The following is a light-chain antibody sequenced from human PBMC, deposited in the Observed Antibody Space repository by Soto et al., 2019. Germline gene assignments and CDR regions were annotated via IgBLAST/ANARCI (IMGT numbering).Light chain of an antibody. CDR1: NSDVGGYDY. Sequence: SALTHPASVSASPGQSITISCTGTNSDVGGYDYVSWYQQHPHSAPKLIIYEVKNRPSGVSNRFYGSKSGNTASLTISGLQAEDEADYYCISYTGSSTSYVFGSGTKVTVL. CDR3: ISYTGSSTSYV. CDR2: EVK. J-gene: IGLJ1*01. V-gene: IGLV2-14*01.